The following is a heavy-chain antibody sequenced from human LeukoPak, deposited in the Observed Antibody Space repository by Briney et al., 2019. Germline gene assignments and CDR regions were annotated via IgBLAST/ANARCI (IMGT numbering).Heavy chain of an antibody. J-gene: IGHJ4*02. CDR3: STVRIVGATDY. D-gene: IGHD1-26*01. CDR1: GYIFTDYH. Sequence: GASVKVSCKASGYIFTDYHIHWVQQAPGRGLEWIGRVDPEDGKTSYIERFQGRVTITADTSTDTAYMELRNLKSEDTAVYYCSTVRIVGATDYWGQGTLVTVSS. V-gene: IGHV1-69-2*01. CDR2: VDPEDGKT.